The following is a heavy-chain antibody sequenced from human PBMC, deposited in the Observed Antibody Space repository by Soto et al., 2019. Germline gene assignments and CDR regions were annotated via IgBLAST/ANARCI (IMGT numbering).Heavy chain of an antibody. CDR3: AGEREGIRY. D-gene: IGHD4-17*01. Sequence: EVQLVESGGGLVQPGGSLRLSCAASGFTFSSYWMTWVRQAPGKGLEWVANISEDGNEKYYVDSVKGRFTISKDNAKNSVYLEMNSLRPDDTAVYYCAGEREGIRYWVQGSLVTVSS. J-gene: IGHJ4*02. V-gene: IGHV3-7*01. CDR1: GFTFSSYW. CDR2: ISEDGNEK.